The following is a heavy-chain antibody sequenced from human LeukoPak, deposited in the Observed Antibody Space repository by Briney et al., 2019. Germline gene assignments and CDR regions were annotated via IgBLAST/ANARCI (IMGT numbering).Heavy chain of an antibody. CDR3: ARLSAISSVAGTSYWYFDL. V-gene: IGHV1-8*01. Sequence: PGASVKVSCKASGYTFTSYDINWVRQATGQGLEWMGWMNPNSGNTGYAQKFQGRVTTTRNTSISTAYMELSSLRSEDTAVYYCARLSAISSVAGTSYWYFDLWGRGTLVTVSS. D-gene: IGHD6-19*01. J-gene: IGHJ2*01. CDR1: GYTFTSYD. CDR2: MNPNSGNT.